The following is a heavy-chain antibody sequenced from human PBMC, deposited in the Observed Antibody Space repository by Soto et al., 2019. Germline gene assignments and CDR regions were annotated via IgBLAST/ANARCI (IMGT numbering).Heavy chain of an antibody. CDR1: GGSISSYY. CDR3: ARAAGSKDYYYMDV. J-gene: IGHJ6*03. CDR2: IYYSGST. Sequence: PSETLSLTCTVSGGSISSYYWSWIRQPPGKGLEWIGYIYYSGSTNYNPSLKSRVTISVDTSKNQFSLKLSSVTAADTAVYYCARAAGSKDYYYMDVWGKGTTVTVSS. V-gene: IGHV4-59*01. D-gene: IGHD2-2*01.